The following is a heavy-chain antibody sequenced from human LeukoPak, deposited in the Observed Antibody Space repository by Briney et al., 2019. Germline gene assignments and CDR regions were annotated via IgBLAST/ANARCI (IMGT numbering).Heavy chain of an antibody. CDR3: AREDCSGGSCFPQPF. D-gene: IGHD2-15*01. V-gene: IGHV1-46*01. CDR1: GYTFTGYY. J-gene: IGHJ4*02. CDR2: INPNSGST. Sequence: ASVKVSCKASGYTFTGYYMHWVRQAPGQGLEWMGWINPNSGSTSYAQKFQGRVTMTRDTSTSTVYMELSSLRSEDTAVYYCAREDCSGGSCFPQPFWGQGTLVTVSS.